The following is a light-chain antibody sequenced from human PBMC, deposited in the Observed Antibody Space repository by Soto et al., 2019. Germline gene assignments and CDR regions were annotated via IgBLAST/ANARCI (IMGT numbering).Light chain of an antibody. Sequence: EIVLKQSPDTLSLSPGARATLSCRASQSVSNNYLAWYQQKPGQAPRFLIYDASSRATGIPDRFSGSGSGTDFTLTISRLEPEDFAVYYCQQYGSTPLTFGGGTKVDIK. J-gene: IGKJ4*01. V-gene: IGKV3-20*01. CDR3: QQYGSTPLT. CDR1: QSVSNNY. CDR2: DAS.